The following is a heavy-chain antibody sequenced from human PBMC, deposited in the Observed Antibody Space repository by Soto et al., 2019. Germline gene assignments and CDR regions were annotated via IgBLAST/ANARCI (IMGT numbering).Heavy chain of an antibody. CDR2: IIPIFGTA. V-gene: IGHV1-69*06. D-gene: IGHD6-13*01. CDR3: ARDGTAAAGNWFDP. Sequence: SVKVSCKASGGTFSSYAISWVRQAPGQGLEWMGGIIPIFGTANYAQKFQGRVTITADKSTSTASMELSSLRSEDTAVYYCARDGTAAAGNWFDPWGQGTPVTVS. CDR1: GGTFSSYA. J-gene: IGHJ5*02.